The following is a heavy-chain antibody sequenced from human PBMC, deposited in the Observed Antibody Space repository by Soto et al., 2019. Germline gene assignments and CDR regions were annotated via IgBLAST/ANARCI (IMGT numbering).Heavy chain of an antibody. V-gene: IGHV3-23*01. CDR1: GFTFSSYA. CDR2: ISGSGGST. J-gene: IGHJ6*03. D-gene: IGHD3-16*01. Sequence: GGSLRLSCAASGFTFSSYAMSWVRQAPGKGLEWVSAISGSGGSTYYADSVKGRFTISRDNSKNTLYLQMNSLRAEDTAVYYCAKGLGGHYYYYYYMDVWGKGTTVTVSS. CDR3: AKGLGGHYYYYYYMDV.